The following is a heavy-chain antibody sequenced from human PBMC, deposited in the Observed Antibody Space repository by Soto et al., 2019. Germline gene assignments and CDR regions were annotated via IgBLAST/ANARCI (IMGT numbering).Heavy chain of an antibody. CDR3: ATGTVGAMDS. Sequence: EVQLVESGGDLVQPGGSLRLSCAASGFTFSDHYMEWVRQAPGKGLEWVGRTRNKVDSYTTEYAASVRGRFTISRDDSKTSLYLQMNSLKSEDTALYYCATGTVGAMDSWGQGTRVTVSS. CDR2: TRNKVDSYTT. J-gene: IGHJ4*02. D-gene: IGHD1-26*01. CDR1: GFTFSDHY. V-gene: IGHV3-72*01.